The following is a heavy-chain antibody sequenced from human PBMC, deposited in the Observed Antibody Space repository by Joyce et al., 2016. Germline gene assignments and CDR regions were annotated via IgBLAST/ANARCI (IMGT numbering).Heavy chain of an antibody. J-gene: IGHJ6*02. V-gene: IGHV3-53*01. CDR2: IHSGDTT. Sequence: EVQLVESGGGLSQPGGSLRLSCAASGFSVSSYHMSWVRQAPGKGLGWVSVIHSGDTTHYADSVKGRFTISRDISKNTLYLQMNSLRAEDTAVYYCARSKVGASSYYHYGMDVGGQGTTVIVSS. CDR1: GFSVSSYH. D-gene: IGHD1-26*01. CDR3: ARSKVGASSYYHYGMDV.